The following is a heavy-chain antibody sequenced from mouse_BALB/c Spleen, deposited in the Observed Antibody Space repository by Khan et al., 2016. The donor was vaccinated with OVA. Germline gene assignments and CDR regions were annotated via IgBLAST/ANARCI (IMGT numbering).Heavy chain of an antibody. D-gene: IGHD2-3*01. Sequence: QVQLKESGPGLVAPSQSLSITCTVSGFSLTTYGVHWVRQPPGRGLEWLVVIWSDGITTYNSALKSRLSISKDNSKSQVFLKMNSLQTDDTAMYYCARSDVYAMDDWGQGTSVTVSS. CDR3: ARSDVYAMDD. V-gene: IGHV2-6*02. J-gene: IGHJ4*01. CDR2: IWSDGIT. CDR1: GFSLTTYG.